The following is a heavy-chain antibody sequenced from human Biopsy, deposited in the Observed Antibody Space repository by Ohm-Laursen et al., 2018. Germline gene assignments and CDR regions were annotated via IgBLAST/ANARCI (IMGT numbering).Heavy chain of an antibody. CDR2: IYYSAMA. V-gene: IGHV4-59*02. CDR1: GDSVTKYY. J-gene: IGHJ6*02. D-gene: IGHD4-11*01. CDR3: ARDSWILNYGNCKYYHYYGMDV. Sequence: GTLSLTCTVSGDSVTKYYWSWIRQPPGKGLEWIGHIYYSAMATYNPSLQSRVSISVDTSRNQVSLTLSSVTAADTAVYYCARDSWILNYGNCKYYHYYGMDVWGQGTKVTVSS.